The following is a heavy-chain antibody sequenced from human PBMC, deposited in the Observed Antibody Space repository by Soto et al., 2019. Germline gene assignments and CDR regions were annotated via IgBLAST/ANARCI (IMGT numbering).Heavy chain of an antibody. J-gene: IGHJ5*02. CDR2: ISSSSSYI. CDR1: GFTFSSYS. CDR3: ARDTLSSWSPENWFDP. D-gene: IGHD6-13*01. V-gene: IGHV3-21*01. Sequence: GSLRLSCAASGFTFSSYSMNWVRQAPGKGLEWVSSISSSSSYIYYADSVKGRFTISRDNAKNSLYLQMNSLRAEDTAVYYCARDTLSSWSPENWFDPWGQGTLVTVSS.